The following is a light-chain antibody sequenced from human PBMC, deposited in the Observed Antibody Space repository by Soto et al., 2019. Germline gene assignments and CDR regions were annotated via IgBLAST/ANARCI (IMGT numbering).Light chain of an antibody. CDR3: STWDDSLSGRV. CDR2: RDT. V-gene: IGLV1-47*01. J-gene: IGLJ3*02. Sequence: QPVLTQPPSVSATPGQTVTISCSGSSSNIGGNFVHWYQELPGTAPKLLIYRDTQRPSGVPDRISASKTGTSASLAISGLRSEDEADYYCSTWDDSLSGRVFGGGTKVTVL. CDR1: SSNIGGNF.